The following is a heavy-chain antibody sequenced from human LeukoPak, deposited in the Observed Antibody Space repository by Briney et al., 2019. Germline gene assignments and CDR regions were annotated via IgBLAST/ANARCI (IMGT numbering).Heavy chain of an antibody. CDR3: TTGVGRSDFYY. J-gene: IGHJ4*02. CDR1: GVNLKKAW. D-gene: IGHD1-26*01. Sequence: GGSLRLSCAVSGVNLKKAWMIWVRQAPGKGLEWVGRVKSNTDGGTTDYAAPVKDRFNISRHDSKTTLYLQMNSLKTEDTAVYYCTTGVGRSDFYYWGQGTLVTVSS. CDR2: VKSNTDGGTT. V-gene: IGHV3-15*01.